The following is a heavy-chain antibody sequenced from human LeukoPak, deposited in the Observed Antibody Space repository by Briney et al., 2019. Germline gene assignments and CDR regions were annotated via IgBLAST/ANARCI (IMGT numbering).Heavy chain of an antibody. V-gene: IGHV1-69*04. D-gene: IGHD3-22*01. J-gene: IGHJ4*02. CDR2: IIPILGIA. CDR3: ASNQYYYDSSGYYPLFY. Sequence: ASVKVSCKASGGTFSSYAISWVRQAPGQGLEWMGRIIPILGIANYAQKFQGRVTITADKSTSTAYMELSSLRSEDTAVYYCASNQYYYDSSGYYPLFYWGQGTLVTVSS. CDR1: GGTFSSYA.